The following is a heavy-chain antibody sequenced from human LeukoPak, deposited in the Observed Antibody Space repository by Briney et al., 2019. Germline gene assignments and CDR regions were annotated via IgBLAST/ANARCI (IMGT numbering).Heavy chain of an antibody. CDR2: ISYDGSNK. V-gene: IGHV3-30-3*01. D-gene: IGHD3-10*01. Sequence: GGSLRLSCAASGFTFSSYAMHLVRQAPGKGLEWVAVISYDGSNKYYADSVKGRFTISRDNSKNTLYLQMNSLRAEDTAVYYCAREFGYHFDYWGQGTLVTVSS. CDR3: AREFGYHFDY. CDR1: GFTFSSYA. J-gene: IGHJ4*02.